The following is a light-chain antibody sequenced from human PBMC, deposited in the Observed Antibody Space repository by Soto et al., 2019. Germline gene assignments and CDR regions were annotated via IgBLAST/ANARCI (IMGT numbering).Light chain of an antibody. V-gene: IGKV1-5*01. Sequence: DIQMTQSPSTLSASVGDRVTITCRASQSIIGWLAWYQQKPGKVPSLLIYDVSRLQSGVPSRFSGSGSGTEFTLTISSLQPDDFATYYCQQYKDFWAFGQGTKVDIK. J-gene: IGKJ1*01. CDR3: QQYKDFWA. CDR1: QSIIGW. CDR2: DVS.